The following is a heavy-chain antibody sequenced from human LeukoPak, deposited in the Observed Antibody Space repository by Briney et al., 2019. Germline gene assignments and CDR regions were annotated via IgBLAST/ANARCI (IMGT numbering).Heavy chain of an antibody. CDR2: ISGHNGNT. CDR1: GYTFTSYG. CDR3: ARQSSGWYGMDV. J-gene: IGHJ6*02. Sequence: ASVKVSCKASGYTFTSYGLSWVRQAPGQGLEWMGWISGHNGNTQYAQNLQGRVTMTTDTSANTAYMELRSLRSDDTAVYYCARQSSGWYGMDVWGQGTTVTVSS. D-gene: IGHD6-19*01. V-gene: IGHV1-18*01.